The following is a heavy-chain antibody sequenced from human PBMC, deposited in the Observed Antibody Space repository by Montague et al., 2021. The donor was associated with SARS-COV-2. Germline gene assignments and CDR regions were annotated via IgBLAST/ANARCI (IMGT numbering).Heavy chain of an antibody. CDR1: GGSISSSYY. D-gene: IGHD3-3*01. CDR2: IYHSGST. Sequence: SETLSLTCTVSGGSISSSYYWGWIRQPPGKGLEWIGSIYHSGSTYYNPSLKSRVTISVDTSKNQFSLKLSSVTAADTAVYYCARDVRYYDFWSGRARTSPDYWGQGTLVTVSS. V-gene: IGHV4-38-2*02. CDR3: ARDVRYYDFWSGRARTSPDY. J-gene: IGHJ4*02.